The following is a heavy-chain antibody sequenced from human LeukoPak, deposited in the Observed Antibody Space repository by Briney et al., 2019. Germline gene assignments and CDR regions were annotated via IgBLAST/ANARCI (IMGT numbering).Heavy chain of an antibody. Sequence: PSETLSLTCTVSGGSISSYYWSWIRQPPGKGLEWIGYIYYSGSTNYNPSLKSRVTISVDTSKNQFSLKLGSVTAADTAVYYCAREYSSGFGYWGQGTLVTVSS. CDR3: AREYSSGFGY. J-gene: IGHJ4*02. V-gene: IGHV4-59*01. D-gene: IGHD6-19*01. CDR1: GGSISSYY. CDR2: IYYSGST.